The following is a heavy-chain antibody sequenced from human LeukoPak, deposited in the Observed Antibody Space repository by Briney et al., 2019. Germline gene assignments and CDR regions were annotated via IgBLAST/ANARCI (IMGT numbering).Heavy chain of an antibody. CDR2: IYHSGST. CDR1: GGSISSSNW. J-gene: IGHJ4*02. D-gene: IGHD6-19*01. CDR3: ARVFPGWPRRENYYFDY. V-gene: IGHV4-4*02. Sequence: SETLSLTCAVSGGSISSSNWWSWVRQPPGKGLEWIGEIYHSGSTNYNPSLKSRVTISVDKSKNQFSLKLSSVTAADTAVYYCARVFPGWPRRENYYFDYWGQGTLVTVSS.